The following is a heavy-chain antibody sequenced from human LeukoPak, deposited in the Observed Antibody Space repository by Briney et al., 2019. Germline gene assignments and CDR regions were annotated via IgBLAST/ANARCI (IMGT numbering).Heavy chain of an antibody. Sequence: SETLSLTCTVSGGSISSYYWSWIRQPAGKGLEWLGYIYYSGSTNYNPSLESRVTISVDTSKNQFSLKLSSVTAADTAVYYCARVRARGVISRRVYYYYYMDVWGKGTTVTVSS. V-gene: IGHV4-59*01. CDR3: ARVRARGVISRRVYYYYYMDV. CDR1: GGSISSYY. CDR2: IYYSGST. D-gene: IGHD3-10*01. J-gene: IGHJ6*03.